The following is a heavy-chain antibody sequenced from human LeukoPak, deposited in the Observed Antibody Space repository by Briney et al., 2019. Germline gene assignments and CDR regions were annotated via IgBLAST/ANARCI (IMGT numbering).Heavy chain of an antibody. J-gene: IGHJ3*02. CDR3: ARGMSMSPMWPDPAAFDI. Sequence: SVKVSCKASGGTFSSYAISWVRQAPGQGLEWMGRIIPILGIANYAQKFQGRVTITADKSTSTAYMELSSLRSEDTAVYYCARGMSMSPMWPDPAAFDIWGQGTMVTVSS. V-gene: IGHV1-69*04. CDR1: GGTFSSYA. D-gene: IGHD2-21*01. CDR2: IIPILGIA.